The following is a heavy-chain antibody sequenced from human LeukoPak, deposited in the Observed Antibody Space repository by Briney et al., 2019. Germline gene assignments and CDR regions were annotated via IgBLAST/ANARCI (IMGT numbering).Heavy chain of an antibody. CDR2: IYPGDSDT. CDR3: ARLSIVVVAATRFTARYNWFDP. V-gene: IGHV5-51*01. Sequence: GESLKISCKGSGYSFTSYWIGWVRQMPGKGLEWLGIIYPGDSDTRYSPSFQGQVTISADKSISTAYLQWSSLKASDTAMYYCARLSIVVVAATRFTARYNWFDPWGQGTLVTVSS. J-gene: IGHJ5*02. D-gene: IGHD2-15*01. CDR1: GYSFTSYW.